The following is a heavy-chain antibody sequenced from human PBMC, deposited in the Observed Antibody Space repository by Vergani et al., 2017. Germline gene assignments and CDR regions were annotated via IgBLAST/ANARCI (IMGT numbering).Heavy chain of an antibody. Sequence: EVQLVESGGGLVQPGRSLRLSCAASGFTFDDYAMHWVRQAPGKGLEWVSGINWNSGNIGYADSVKGRFTISIDNAKNSLYLQMNSLSAEDTALYYCAKDSRSYYYDTGNYVMDVWGKGTTVTVSS. CDR1: GFTFDDYA. V-gene: IGHV3-9*01. D-gene: IGHD3-22*01. CDR3: AKDSRSYYYDTGNYVMDV. J-gene: IGHJ6*03. CDR2: INWNSGNI.